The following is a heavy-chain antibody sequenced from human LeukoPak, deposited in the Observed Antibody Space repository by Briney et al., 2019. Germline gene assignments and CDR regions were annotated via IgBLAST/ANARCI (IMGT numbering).Heavy chain of an antibody. CDR3: ARHGYCTASSCLEGY. D-gene: IGHD2-15*01. CDR2: IYPGDPDT. CDR1: GYIFTNYW. Sequence: GESLKISCKVSGYIFTNYWIGWVRQVPGKGLEWMGIIYPGDPDTRYSPSFQGQVTISADKSISTAYLQWSSLRASDTAIYYCARHGYCTASSCLEGYWGQGTLVTVSS. V-gene: IGHV5-51*01. J-gene: IGHJ4*02.